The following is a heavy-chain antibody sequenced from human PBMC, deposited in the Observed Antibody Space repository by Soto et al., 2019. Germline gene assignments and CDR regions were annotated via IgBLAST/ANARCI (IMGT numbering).Heavy chain of an antibody. CDR1: GGSISSGGYS. CDR2: IYHSGST. CDR3: ASSHAGAHITAAVH. J-gene: IGHJ4*02. D-gene: IGHD6-13*01. Sequence: QLQLQESGSGLVKPSQTLSLTCAVSGGSISSGGYSWSWIRQPPGKGLEWIGYIYHSGSTYYNPSLKSRVTISVDRCKNHFSLKMSSVTAADTAVYYCASSHAGAHITAAVHWGQGTLVTVSS. V-gene: IGHV4-30-2*01.